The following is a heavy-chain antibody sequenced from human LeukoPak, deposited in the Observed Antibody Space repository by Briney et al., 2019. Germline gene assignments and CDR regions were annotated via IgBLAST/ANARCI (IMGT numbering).Heavy chain of an antibody. CDR2: INHSGST. CDR3: ASLAYCDSSP. Sequence: SETLSLTCAVYGGSFSGYYWSWIRQPPGKGLEWIGEINHSGSTNYNPSLKSRVTISVDTSKNQFSLKLSSVTAADTAVYYCASLAYCDSSPWGQGTLVTVSS. CDR1: GGSFSGYY. V-gene: IGHV4-34*01. J-gene: IGHJ5*02. D-gene: IGHD3-22*01.